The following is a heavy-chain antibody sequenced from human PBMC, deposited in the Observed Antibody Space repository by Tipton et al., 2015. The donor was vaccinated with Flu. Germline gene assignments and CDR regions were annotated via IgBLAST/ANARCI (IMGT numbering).Heavy chain of an antibody. V-gene: IGHV4-34*01. CDR3: ARSPGYSSSWYTGDNWFDP. D-gene: IGHD6-13*01. Sequence: TLSLTCAVYGGSFSGYYWGWIRQPPGKGLEWIGSIYYSGSTYYNPSLKSRVTISVDTSKNQFSLKLSSVTAADTAVYYCARSPGYSSSWYTGDNWFDPWGQGTLVTVSS. CDR1: GGSFSGYY. CDR2: IYYSGST. J-gene: IGHJ5*02.